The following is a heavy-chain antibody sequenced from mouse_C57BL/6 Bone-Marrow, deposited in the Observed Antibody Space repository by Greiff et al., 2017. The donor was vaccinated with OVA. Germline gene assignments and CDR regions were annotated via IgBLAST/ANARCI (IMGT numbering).Heavy chain of an antibody. CDR3: TTGPYYFDY. Sequence: VQLQQSGAELVRPGASVKLSCTASGFNIKDDYMHWVKQRPEQGLEWIGWIDPENGDTEYASKFQGKATITADPSSNTAYLQLRSLTSEDTAVYYCTTGPYYFDYWGQGTTLPVSS. V-gene: IGHV14-4*01. J-gene: IGHJ2*01. CDR2: IDPENGDT. CDR1: GFNIKDDY.